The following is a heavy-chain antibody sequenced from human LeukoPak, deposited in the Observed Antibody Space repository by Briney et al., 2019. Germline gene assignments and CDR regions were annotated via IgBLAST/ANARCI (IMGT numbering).Heavy chain of an antibody. CDR1: TFTVSTNY. CDR3: VPLTDGSVDQ. J-gene: IGHJ4*02. CDR2: IYTGGSP. Sequence: PGXSLXLSCAASTFTVSTNYMTWVRQAPGKGLEWVSMIYTGGSPYYADSVKGRFTISRDNSKNTLNLQMNSLRVEDTAVYYCVPLTDGSVDQWGQGTLVTVSS. V-gene: IGHV3-66*01. D-gene: IGHD3-10*01.